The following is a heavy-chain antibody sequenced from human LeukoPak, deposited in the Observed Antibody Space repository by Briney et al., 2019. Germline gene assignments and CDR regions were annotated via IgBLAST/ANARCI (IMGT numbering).Heavy chain of an antibody. D-gene: IGHD3-9*01. CDR3: ARDRYYDILTDYPDY. V-gene: IGHV3-11*04. J-gene: IGHJ4*02. Sequence: GGSLRLSCAASGFTFSDYYMSWISQAPGKGLEWVSYISSRGSTMYYIDSVKGRFTISRDNAKNSLYLQMNSLRAEDTAVYYCARDRYYDILTDYPDYWGQGLLVTVSS. CDR1: GFTFSDYY. CDR2: ISSRGSTM.